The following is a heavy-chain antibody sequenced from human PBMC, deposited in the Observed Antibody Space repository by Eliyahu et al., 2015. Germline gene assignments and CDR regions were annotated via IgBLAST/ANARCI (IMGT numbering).Heavy chain of an antibody. CDR2: ITXFNGNT. CDR3: ASIDYSKRDYYGMDV. V-gene: IGHV1-45*02. J-gene: IGHJ6*02. Sequence: QMQLXQSGAEVKXTGSSVKXSCKXSGXTFTYRXLHWVRQAPGQALEWMGWITXFNGNTNYAQKFQDRVTITRDRSMSTAYMELSSLRSEDTAMYYCASIDYSKRDYYGMDVWGQGTTVTVSS. CDR1: GXTFTYRX. D-gene: IGHD4-11*01.